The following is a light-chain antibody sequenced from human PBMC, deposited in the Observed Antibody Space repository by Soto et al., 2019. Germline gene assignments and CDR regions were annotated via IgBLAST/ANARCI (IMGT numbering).Light chain of an antibody. V-gene: IGLV2-8*01. CDR1: SSDIGGYNY. J-gene: IGLJ2*01. CDR3: SSYAGSNSFVV. CDR2: EVS. Sequence: QSALTQPPSASGSPGQSVTISCTGTSSDIGGYNYVSWYQQHPGTAPKLMIYEVSQRPSGVPDRFSGSKSGNTASLTVSGLQAEDEADYYCSSYAGSNSFVVFGGGTKLTVL.